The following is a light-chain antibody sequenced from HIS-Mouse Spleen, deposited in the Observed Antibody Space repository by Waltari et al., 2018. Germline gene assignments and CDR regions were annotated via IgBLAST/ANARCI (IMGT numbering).Light chain of an antibody. V-gene: IGLV1-44*01. J-gene: IGLJ1*01. CDR1: SSNIGTNT. CDR3: AAWDDSLNGNYV. Sequence: QSVLTQPPSASGTPGPRVTISCSGSSSNIGTNTINGYQQLPGTAPKLLIHSNNQRPSGVPDRFSGSKSGTSASLAISGLQSEDEADYYCAAWDDSLNGNYVFGTGTKVTVL. CDR2: SNN.